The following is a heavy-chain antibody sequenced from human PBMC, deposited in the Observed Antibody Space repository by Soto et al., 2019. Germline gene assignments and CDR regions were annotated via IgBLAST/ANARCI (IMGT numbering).Heavy chain of an antibody. D-gene: IGHD2-2*01. CDR3: ASGIDCSSTSCRDY. V-gene: IGHV4-31*03. J-gene: IGHJ4*02. CDR2: IYYSGST. Sequence: PSETLSLTCTVSGGSISSGGYYWSWIRQHPGKGLEWIGYIYYSGSTYYNPSLKSRVTISVDTSKNQFSLKLSSVTAADTAVYYCASGIDCSSTSCRDYWGQGTLVTVSS. CDR1: GGSISSGGYY.